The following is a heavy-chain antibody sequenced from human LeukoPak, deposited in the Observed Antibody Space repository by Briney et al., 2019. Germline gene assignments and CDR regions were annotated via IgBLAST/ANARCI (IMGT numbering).Heavy chain of an antibody. CDR1: GGSISSYY. CDR3: ASDSRGYYYFDY. V-gene: IGHV4-59*01. CDR2: IYYSGST. J-gene: IGHJ4*02. D-gene: IGHD3-22*01. Sequence: SETLSLTCTVSGGSISSYYWSWIRQPPGKGLEWIGYIYYSGSTKYNPSLKSRVTISVDTSKKQFSLKLNSVTAADAAVYYCASDSRGYYYFDYWGQGSLVTVSS.